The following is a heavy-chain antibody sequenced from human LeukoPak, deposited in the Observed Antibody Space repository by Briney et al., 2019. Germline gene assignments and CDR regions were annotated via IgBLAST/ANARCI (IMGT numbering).Heavy chain of an antibody. CDR2: ISSSGSTI. Sequence: GGSLRLSCAASGFTFSDYYMSWIRQAPGKGLEWVSYISSSGSTIYYADSVKGRFTISRDNAKNSLYLQMNSLRDEDTAVYYCARDLRNIGYCTGGVCSGSFDYWGQGTLVTVSS. CDR3: ARDLRNIGYCTGGVCSGSFDY. D-gene: IGHD2-8*02. V-gene: IGHV3-11*04. J-gene: IGHJ4*02. CDR1: GFTFSDYY.